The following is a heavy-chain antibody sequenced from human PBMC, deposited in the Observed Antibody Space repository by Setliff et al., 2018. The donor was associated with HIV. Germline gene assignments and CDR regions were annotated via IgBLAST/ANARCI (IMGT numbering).Heavy chain of an antibody. CDR2: IYYSGST. J-gene: IGHJ4*02. CDR1: GGTISNSYYY. V-gene: IGHV4-39*01. Sequence: SETLSLTCTVSGGTISNSYYYWGWIRQSPGKGLEWIGNIYYSGSTYLNPSLRNRVSISVDTSRNQFSLKLRSVTAADTALYYCARRLPIAWADYGPAGYFDLWGQGTLVTVSS. CDR3: ARRLPIAWADYGPAGYFDL. D-gene: IGHD4-17*01.